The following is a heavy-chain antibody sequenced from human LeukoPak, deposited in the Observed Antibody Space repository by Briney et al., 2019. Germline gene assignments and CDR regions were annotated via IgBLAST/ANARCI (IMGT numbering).Heavy chain of an antibody. J-gene: IGHJ5*02. CDR1: GGSIVSYC. V-gene: IGHV4-59*08. CDR3: ARLNCGGDCYSGWFDP. D-gene: IGHD2-21*02. CDR2: ISYTGIT. Sequence: SETLSLTCTVSGGSIVSYCGSWFRKPPVKGLGGFGYISYTGITNSKPALKSRLTISVDTSKNQFSLKLSSVTAADMAVYYCARLNCGGDCYSGWFDPWGQGILVTVSS.